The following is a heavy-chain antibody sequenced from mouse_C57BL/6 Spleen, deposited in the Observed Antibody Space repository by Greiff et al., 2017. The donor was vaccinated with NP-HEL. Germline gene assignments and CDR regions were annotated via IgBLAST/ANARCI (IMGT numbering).Heavy chain of an antibody. D-gene: IGHD4-1*01. Sequence: EVKLQESGPGLVKPSQSLSLTCSVTGYSITSGYYWNWIRQFPGNKLEWMGYISYDGSNNYNPSLKNRISITRDTSKNQFFLKLNSVTTEDTATYYCARRVGRYYFDYWGQGTTLTVSS. J-gene: IGHJ2*01. V-gene: IGHV3-6*01. CDR2: ISYDGSN. CDR1: GYSITSGYY. CDR3: ARRVGRYYFDY.